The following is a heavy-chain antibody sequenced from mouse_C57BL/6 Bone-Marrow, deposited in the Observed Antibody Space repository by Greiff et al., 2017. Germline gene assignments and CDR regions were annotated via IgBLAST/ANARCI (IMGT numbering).Heavy chain of an antibody. CDR3: TTRVYYYGSSPACFAY. D-gene: IGHD1-1*01. V-gene: IGHV14-4*01. CDR2: IDPENGAT. Sequence: EVKLQESGAELVRPGASVKLSCTASGFNIKDDYMHWVKQRPEQGLEWIGWIDPENGATEYASKFQGKAPITADTSSNTAYLQLSPLTSTNTAVFYCTTRVYYYGSSPACFAYGGQGTLVTVTA. CDR1: GFNIKDDY. J-gene: IGHJ3*01.